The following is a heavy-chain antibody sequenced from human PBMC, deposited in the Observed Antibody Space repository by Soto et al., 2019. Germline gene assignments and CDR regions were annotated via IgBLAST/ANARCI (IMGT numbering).Heavy chain of an antibody. CDR3: VKGGDYGEYGGGVGEGYDV. CDR1: GLNFAKYA. Sequence: EVQLVESGGGLVQPGGSLRLSCTASGLNFAKYAMNWVRQAPGRGLEWVSGINWNSGTLDYADSVKGRFTISRDNARKSLFLQKAPSGADDTALYYCVKGGDYGEYGGGVGEGYDVWGRGKMVTVSS. V-gene: IGHV3-9*01. D-gene: IGHD4-17*01. CDR2: INWNSGTL. J-gene: IGHJ3*01.